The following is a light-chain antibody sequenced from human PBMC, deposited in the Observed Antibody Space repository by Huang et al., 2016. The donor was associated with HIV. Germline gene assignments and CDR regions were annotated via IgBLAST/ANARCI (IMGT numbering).Light chain of an antibody. CDR3: QQYYSSLWT. V-gene: IGKV4-1*01. CDR2: WAS. J-gene: IGKJ1*01. CDR1: QNLLYNSNNKIY. Sequence: DIVMTQSPDSLTVSLGERATIHCKSSQNLLYNSNNKIYLNWYQQKPGHPPKLRIYWASVRESGVPDRFSGSGSGTNFTLTIGSLQADDVAVYYCQQYYSSLWTFGQGTKVEIK.